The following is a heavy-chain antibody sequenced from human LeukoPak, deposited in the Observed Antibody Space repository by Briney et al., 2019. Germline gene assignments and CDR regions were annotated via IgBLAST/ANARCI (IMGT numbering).Heavy chain of an antibody. J-gene: IGHJ3*01. D-gene: IGHD1-1*01. Sequence: PSETLSLTCAVSGGSISSYYWSWIRQPPGKGLEWIGYIYYSGSTNYNPSLKSRVTISVDTSKNQFSLKLGSVTAADTAVCYCARHQRAEGYAFDVWGQGTMVTVSS. CDR3: ARHQRAEGYAFDV. CDR2: IYYSGST. V-gene: IGHV4-59*08. CDR1: GGSISSYY.